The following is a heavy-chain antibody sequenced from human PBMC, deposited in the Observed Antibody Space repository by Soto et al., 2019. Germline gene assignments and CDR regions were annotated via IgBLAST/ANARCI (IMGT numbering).Heavy chain of an antibody. CDR2: ISYDGSNK. V-gene: IGHV3-30*18. CDR3: AKDLNDFWSGNERYFDY. CDR1: GFTFSSYG. Sequence: QVQLVESGGGVVQPGRSLRLSCAASGFTFSSYGMHWVRQAPGKGLEWVAVISYDGSNKYYADSVKGRFTISRDNSKNTRYLQMNSLRADDTAVYYCAKDLNDFWSGNERYFDYWGQGTLVTVSS. D-gene: IGHD3-3*01. J-gene: IGHJ4*02.